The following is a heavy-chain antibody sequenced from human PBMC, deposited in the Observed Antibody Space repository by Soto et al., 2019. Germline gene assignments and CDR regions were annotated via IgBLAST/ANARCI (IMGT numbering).Heavy chain of an antibody. Sequence: GGSLRLSCASSGFTFSSYAMSWVRQAPGKGLEWVSAISGSGGSTYYADSVKGRFTISRDNSKNTLYLQMDSLRAEDTAVYYCAKAYEFFGNPWAFDIWGQGTMVTVSS. V-gene: IGHV3-23*01. CDR3: AKAYEFFGNPWAFDI. CDR2: ISGSGGST. D-gene: IGHD3-3*01. J-gene: IGHJ3*02. CDR1: GFTFSSYA.